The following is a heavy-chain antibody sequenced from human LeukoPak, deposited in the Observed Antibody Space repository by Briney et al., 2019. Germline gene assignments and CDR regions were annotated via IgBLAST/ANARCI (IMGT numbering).Heavy chain of an antibody. CDR2: ISTVSTYT. V-gene: IGHV3-21*01. CDR3: ARDGSGFYYYYYMDV. CDR1: GFTFTDYS. D-gene: IGHD6-25*01. Sequence: GGSLGLSCAASGFTFTDYSMTWVRQAPGKGLEWVSSISTVSTYTFYSDSVKGRFTISRDNRKNTLYLQMSSLSAEDTAVYYCARDGSGFYYYYYMDVWGRGTAVTVSS. J-gene: IGHJ6*03.